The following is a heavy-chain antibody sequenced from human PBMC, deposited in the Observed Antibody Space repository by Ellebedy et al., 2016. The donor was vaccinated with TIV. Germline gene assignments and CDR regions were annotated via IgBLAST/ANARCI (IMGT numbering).Heavy chain of an antibody. CDR3: ARATAGFDY. D-gene: IGHD1-1*01. Sequence: GESLKISCAASGFTFSSYDMHWVRQATGKGLKWVSAIGTAGDTYYPGSVKGRFTISRENAKNSLYLQMNSLRAEDTAVYYCARATAGFDYWGQGTLVTVSS. CDR1: GFTFSSYD. V-gene: IGHV3-13*01. J-gene: IGHJ4*02. CDR2: IGTAGDT.